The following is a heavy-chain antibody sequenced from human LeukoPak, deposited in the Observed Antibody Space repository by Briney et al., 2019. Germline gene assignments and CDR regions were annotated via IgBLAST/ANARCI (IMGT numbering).Heavy chain of an antibody. Sequence: GGSLRLSCAASGFTFSDYHMSWIRQAPGEGLEWVSYISSSSSYTNYADSVKGRFTISRDNAKNSLYLQMNSLRAEDTAVYYCARVPYSSSWYDYWGQGTLVTVSS. CDR2: ISSSSSYT. CDR3: ARVPYSSSWYDY. CDR1: GFTFSDYH. J-gene: IGHJ4*02. D-gene: IGHD6-13*01. V-gene: IGHV3-11*05.